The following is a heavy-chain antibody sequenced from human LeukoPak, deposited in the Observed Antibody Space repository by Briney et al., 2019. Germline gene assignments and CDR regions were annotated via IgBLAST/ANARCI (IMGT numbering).Heavy chain of an antibody. V-gene: IGHV4-34*01. CDR1: GGSFSGYY. D-gene: IGHD3-10*01. J-gene: IGHJ5*02. Sequence: PSETLTLTCAVYGGSFSGYYWSWLRQPPGKGLEWVGEINHSGSTNYNPSLKSRVTISVDTSKNQFSLKLSSVTAADTAVYYCARGVIITSWFDPWGQGTLVTVSS. CDR2: INHSGST. CDR3: ARGVIITSWFDP.